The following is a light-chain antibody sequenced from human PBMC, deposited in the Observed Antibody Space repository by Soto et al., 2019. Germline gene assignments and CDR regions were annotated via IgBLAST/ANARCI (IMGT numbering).Light chain of an antibody. Sequence: DIQMTQSPSTLSASVGDRVTITCRASQSISSWLAWYQQKPGKAPKLLIYKASSLESGVPSRFSGSGSGTEFALTISSLRPDDCATASCQLYNAYAWTFGLGTKVDIK. CDR2: KAS. V-gene: IGKV1-5*03. J-gene: IGKJ1*01. CDR1: QSISSW. CDR3: QLYNAYAWT.